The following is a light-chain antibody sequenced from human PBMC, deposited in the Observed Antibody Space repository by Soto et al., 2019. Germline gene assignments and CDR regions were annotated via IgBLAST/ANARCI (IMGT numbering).Light chain of an antibody. CDR3: QQYNQWPPLT. J-gene: IGKJ4*01. CDR1: QSVSSSY. V-gene: IGKV3D-15*01. Sequence: EIVMTQSPATLSVSPGERATLSCRSSQSVSSSYLAWYQQKPGQAPRLLIYDASNRATGIPARFSGSGSGTEFTLTISDLQSEDFAVYYCQQYNQWPPLTFGGGTKVDIK. CDR2: DAS.